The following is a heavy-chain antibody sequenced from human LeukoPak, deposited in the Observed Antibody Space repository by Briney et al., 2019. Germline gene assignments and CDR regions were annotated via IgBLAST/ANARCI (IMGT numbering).Heavy chain of an antibody. J-gene: IGHJ3*02. V-gene: IGHV1-69*13. D-gene: IGHD3-10*01. CDR3: ARSRGSKYDAFDI. CDR2: IIPIFGTA. Sequence: GASVKVSCKASGGTFSSYAISWVRQAPGQGLEWMGGIIPIFGTANYAQKFQGRATITADESTSTAYMELSSLRSEDTAVYYCARSRGSKYDAFDIWGQGTMVTVSS. CDR1: GGTFSSYA.